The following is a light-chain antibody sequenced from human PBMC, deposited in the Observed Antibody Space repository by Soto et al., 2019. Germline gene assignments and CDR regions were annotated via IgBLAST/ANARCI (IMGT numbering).Light chain of an antibody. V-gene: IGKV1-9*01. CDR2: AAS. J-gene: IGKJ5*01. CDR1: QRISTY. Sequence: DIQMTRSPSSLSASVGYIFTISCRSSQRISTYLNWYQQKPGKAPKLLIYAASTLQSGVPSRLSGSASGTELPLTISSLQPEAFATYYCQQFNSYPLTFGQGTRLEIK. CDR3: QQFNSYPLT.